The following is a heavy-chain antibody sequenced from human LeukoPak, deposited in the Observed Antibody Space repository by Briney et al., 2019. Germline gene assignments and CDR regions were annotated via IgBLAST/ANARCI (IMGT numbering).Heavy chain of an antibody. CDR2: ISAYDDKR. CDR1: GYTFISYA. Sequence: ASVKVSCKASGYTFISYALNWVRQAPGQGLEWMGWISAYDDKRNSVQRFQDRITMTTDTSTSTSYLELRNLRSDDTAVYYCARVLVKTRGNYFHDDYWGQGTLVTVSS. V-gene: IGHV1-18*01. D-gene: IGHD2/OR15-2a*01. J-gene: IGHJ4*02. CDR3: ARVLVKTRGNYFHDDY.